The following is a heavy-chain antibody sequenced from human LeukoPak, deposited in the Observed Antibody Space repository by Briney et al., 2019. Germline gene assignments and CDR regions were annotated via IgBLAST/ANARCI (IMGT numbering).Heavy chain of an antibody. CDR3: ARAPYYDAPAH. CDR1: GGTFSSYA. Sequence: SVKVSCKASGGTFSSYAISWVRQAPGQGLEWMGRIIPILGIANYAQKFQGRVTITADKSTSTAYMELSSLRSEDTAVYYCARAPYYDAPAHWGKETLFTVSS. V-gene: IGHV1-69*04. D-gene: IGHD3-22*01. J-gene: IGHJ4*02. CDR2: IIPILGIA.